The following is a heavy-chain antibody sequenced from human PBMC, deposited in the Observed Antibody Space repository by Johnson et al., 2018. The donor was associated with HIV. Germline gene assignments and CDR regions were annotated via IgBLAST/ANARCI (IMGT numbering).Heavy chain of an antibody. J-gene: IGHJ3*02. CDR1: GITVSGNY. CDR2: IYSGGST. D-gene: IGHD2-15*01. CDR3: ARELTHSLGLALGPGGIDI. V-gene: IGHV3-66*01. Sequence: EVQLVESGGGLVQPGGSLRLSCAASGITVSGNYMSWVRQAPGKGLEWVSVIYSGGSTFYADSVKDRFTISRDNSKNMLYLQMDSLRDEDTAVYYCARELTHSLGLALGPGGIDIWGQGAMVTVSS.